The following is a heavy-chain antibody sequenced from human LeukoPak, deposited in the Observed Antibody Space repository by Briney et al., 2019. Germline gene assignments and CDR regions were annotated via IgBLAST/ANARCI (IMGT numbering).Heavy chain of an antibody. D-gene: IGHD6-6*01. CDR1: GFTFSSYW. V-gene: IGHV3-7*01. CDR3: ARSGIAARRPWGY. J-gene: IGHJ4*02. Sequence: PGGSLRLSCAASGFTFSSYWMSWARQAPGKGLEWVANIKQDGSEKYYVDSVKGRFTISRDNAKNSLYLQMNSLRAEDTAVYYCARSGIAARRPWGYWGQGTLVTVSS. CDR2: IKQDGSEK.